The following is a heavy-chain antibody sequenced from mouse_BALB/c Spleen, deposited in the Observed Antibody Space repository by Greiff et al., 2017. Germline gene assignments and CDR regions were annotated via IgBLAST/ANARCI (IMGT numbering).Heavy chain of an antibody. CDR2: ISDGGSYT. CDR3: ARGAYDAGYYYAMDY. D-gene: IGHD2-12*01. CDR1: GFTFSDYY. Sequence: EVQVVESGGGLVKPGGSLKLSCAASGFTFSDYYMYWVRQTPEKRLEWVATISDGGSYTYYPDSVKGRFTISRDNAKNNLYLQMSSLKSEDTAMYYCARGAYDAGYYYAMDYWGQGTSVTVSS. V-gene: IGHV5-4*02. J-gene: IGHJ4*01.